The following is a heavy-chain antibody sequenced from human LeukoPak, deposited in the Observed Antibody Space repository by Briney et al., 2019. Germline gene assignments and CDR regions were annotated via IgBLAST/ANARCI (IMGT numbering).Heavy chain of an antibody. V-gene: IGHV1-2*02. D-gene: IGHD4-17*01. CDR2: INPNSGGT. CDR1: GYTFTGYY. CDR3: ATFFTDYGDYYYYYYMDV. Sequence: ASVKVSCKASGYTFTGYYIHWVRQAPGQGLEWMGWINPNSGGTNYAQKCQGRVTMTRDTSSSTAYMELSRLRSDDTAVYYCATFFTDYGDYYYYYYMDVWGKGTTVTVSS. J-gene: IGHJ6*03.